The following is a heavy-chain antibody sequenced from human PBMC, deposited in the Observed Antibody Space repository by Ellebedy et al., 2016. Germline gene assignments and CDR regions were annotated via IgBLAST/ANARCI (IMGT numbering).Heavy chain of an antibody. Sequence: SETLSLTCNVSGGSVSSDYWNWMRRPPGKGLEWIGYVFHTGTTHYNPSLKSRVTMSVDTSKSQFSLRLTSVTAADTAVYYCAKWNGGWNAFEVWGQGTMVTVSS. D-gene: IGHD1-1*01. CDR1: GGSVSSDY. J-gene: IGHJ3*01. V-gene: IGHV4-59*02. CDR3: AKWNGGWNAFEV. CDR2: VFHTGTT.